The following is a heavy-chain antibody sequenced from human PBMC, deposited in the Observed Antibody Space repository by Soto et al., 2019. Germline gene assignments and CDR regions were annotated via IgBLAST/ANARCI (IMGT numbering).Heavy chain of an antibody. Sequence: SETLSLTCAVSSGSISSSNWWSWVRQPPGKGLEWIGEIYHSGSTNYNPSLKSRVTISVDKSKNQFSLKLSSVTAADTAVYYCARVIEAANWFDPWGQGTLVTVSS. CDR2: IYHSGST. CDR3: ARVIEAANWFDP. CDR1: SGSISSSNW. D-gene: IGHD2-15*01. V-gene: IGHV4-4*02. J-gene: IGHJ5*02.